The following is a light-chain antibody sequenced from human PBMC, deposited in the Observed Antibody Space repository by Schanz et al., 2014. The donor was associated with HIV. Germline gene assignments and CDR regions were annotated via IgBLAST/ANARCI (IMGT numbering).Light chain of an antibody. CDR1: SSNIGAGYD. J-gene: IGLJ1*01. CDR3: LSYDKTLSGPYV. CDR2: GNN. Sequence: QSLLTQPPSVSGAPGQRVTISCTGSSSNIGAGYDVHWYKQLPETAPKLLMFGNNNRPSGVPDRYSGSKSDTSASLAITGLQAEDEADYYCLSYDKTLSGPYVFGSGTKLTVL. V-gene: IGLV1-40*01.